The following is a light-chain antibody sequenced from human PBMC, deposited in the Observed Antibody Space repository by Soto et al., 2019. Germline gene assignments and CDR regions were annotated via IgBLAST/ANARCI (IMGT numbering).Light chain of an antibody. V-gene: IGKV1-27*01. CDR3: QKYNTALWT. CDR1: QGISNC. J-gene: IGKJ1*01. CDR2: AAS. Sequence: DIQMTQSPSSLSASVGDRVTITCRASQGISNCLAWYQQKPGKVPKLLIYAASTSRSDVPSRLSGSRSGTDFTLTISSQEPEDVATFYWQKYNTALWTFGQGTKVEIK.